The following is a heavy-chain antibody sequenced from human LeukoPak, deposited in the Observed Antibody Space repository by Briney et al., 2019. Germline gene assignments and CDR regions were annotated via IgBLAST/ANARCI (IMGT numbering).Heavy chain of an antibody. CDR1: GYSISSGYY. D-gene: IGHD1-26*01. V-gene: IGHV4-38-2*02. Sequence: PSETLSLTCTVSGYSISSGYYWGWIRQPPGKGLEWIGSIYHSGSTYYNPSLKSRVTISVDTSKNQFSLKLNSVTAADTAVYYCARVGALGGHDFWGQGSLVTVSS. J-gene: IGHJ4*02. CDR2: IYHSGST. CDR3: ARVGALGGHDF.